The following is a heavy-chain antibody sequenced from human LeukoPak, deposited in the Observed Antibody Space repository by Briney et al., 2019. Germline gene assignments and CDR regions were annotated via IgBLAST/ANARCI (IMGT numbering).Heavy chain of an antibody. D-gene: IGHD5-12*01. CDR3: ARDFTSKPYSGYDEWLSWFDP. V-gene: IGHV1-69*13. J-gene: IGHJ5*02. CDR1: GGTFSSYA. Sequence: SVKVSCKASGGTFSSYAISWVRQAPGQGLEWMGGIIPIFGTANYAQKFQGRVTITADESTSTAYMELSSLRSEDTAVYYCARDFTSKPYSGYDEWLSWFDPWGQGTLVTVSS. CDR2: IIPIFGTA.